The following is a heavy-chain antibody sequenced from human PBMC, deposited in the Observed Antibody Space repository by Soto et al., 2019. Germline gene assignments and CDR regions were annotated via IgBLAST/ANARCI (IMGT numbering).Heavy chain of an antibody. Sequence: GETREISCQGSGYSFTSYWIGWVRQMPGKGLEWMGLIYPGDSDTRYSPSFQCQVTISADKSFSTAYLQWSSLKASDTAMYYCSGHCNDFWRSRKYYYYGMEVGGQGTTVTVSS. V-gene: IGHV5-51*01. CDR3: SGHCNDFWRSRKYYYYGMEV. CDR2: IYPGDSDT. D-gene: IGHD3-3*01. J-gene: IGHJ6*02. CDR1: GYSFTSYW.